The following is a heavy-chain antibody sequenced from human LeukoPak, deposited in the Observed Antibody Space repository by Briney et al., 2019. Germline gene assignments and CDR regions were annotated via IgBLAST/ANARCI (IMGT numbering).Heavy chain of an antibody. Sequence: GGSLRLSCAASGFTVSSNYMSWVRQAPGKGLEWVSVIYSGGSTYYADSVKGRFTISRDNAKNSLYLQMNSLRAEDTAVYYCARVSPMIVGPGWFDYWGQGTLVTVSS. D-gene: IGHD3-22*01. CDR3: ARVSPMIVGPGWFDY. V-gene: IGHV3-53*01. CDR1: GFTVSSNY. J-gene: IGHJ4*02. CDR2: IYSGGST.